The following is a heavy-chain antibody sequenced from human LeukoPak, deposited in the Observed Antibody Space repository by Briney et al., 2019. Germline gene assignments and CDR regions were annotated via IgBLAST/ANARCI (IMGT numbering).Heavy chain of an antibody. CDR3: AKDRDTVATHRLDY. CDR1: GFTFSSYA. Sequence: PGGSLRLSCAASGFTFSSYAMSWVRQAPGKGLEWVSAISGSGGSTYYADSVKGRCTISRDNSKNTLYLQMNSLRAEDTAVYYSAKDRDTVATHRLDYWGQGTLVTVSS. J-gene: IGHJ4*02. V-gene: IGHV3-23*01. D-gene: IGHD5-12*01. CDR2: ISGSGGST.